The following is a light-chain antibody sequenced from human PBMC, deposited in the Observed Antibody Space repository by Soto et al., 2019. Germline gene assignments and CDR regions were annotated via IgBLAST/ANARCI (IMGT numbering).Light chain of an antibody. Sequence: EIVLTQSPGTLSLSPGERATLSCRASQSVSSNYFAWYHQKPGQAPRLLIYGASSRATGIPDRFSGSGSGTDFTLTISRLEPEDFAVYYCQQYDSSPWTFGQGTKVDI. V-gene: IGKV3-20*01. J-gene: IGKJ1*01. CDR1: QSVSSNY. CDR2: GAS. CDR3: QQYDSSPWT.